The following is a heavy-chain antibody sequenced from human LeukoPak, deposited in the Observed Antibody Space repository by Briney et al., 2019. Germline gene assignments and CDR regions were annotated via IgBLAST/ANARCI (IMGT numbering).Heavy chain of an antibody. CDR2: INPNSGGT. Sequence: GASVKVSCKASGYTFTSYDINWVRQATGQGLEWMGWINPNSGGTIYAQKFQGRVTMTRDTSISTAYMELSRLRSDDTAVYYCARTTEGGYTYGYFYYYYMDVWGKGTTVTISS. J-gene: IGHJ6*03. CDR3: ARTTEGGYTYGYFYYYYMDV. CDR1: GYTFTSYD. V-gene: IGHV1-2*02. D-gene: IGHD5-18*01.